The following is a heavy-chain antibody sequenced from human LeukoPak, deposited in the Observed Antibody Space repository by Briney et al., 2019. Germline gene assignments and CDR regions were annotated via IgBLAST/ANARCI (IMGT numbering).Heavy chain of an antibody. Sequence: GGSLRLSCAASGFTFSSYSMNWVRQAPGKGPEWVSSISSSSSYIYYADSVKGRFTISRDNAKNSLYLQMNSLRAEDTAVYYCARAKRSGPTEYYFDYWGQGTLVTVSS. J-gene: IGHJ4*02. CDR3: ARAKRSGPTEYYFDY. D-gene: IGHD3-10*01. CDR2: ISSSSSYI. V-gene: IGHV3-21*01. CDR1: GFTFSSYS.